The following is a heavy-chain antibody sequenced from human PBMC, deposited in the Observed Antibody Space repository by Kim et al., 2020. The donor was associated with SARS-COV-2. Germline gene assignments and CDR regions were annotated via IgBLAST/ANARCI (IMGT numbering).Heavy chain of an antibody. CDR3: AREPLRYYDSSGYFDY. J-gene: IGHJ4*02. CDR1: GGSISSYY. CDR2: IYYSGST. V-gene: IGHV4-59*01. Sequence: SETLSLTCTVSGGSISSYYWSWIRQPPGKGLEWIGYIYYSGSTNYNPSLKSRATISVDTSKNQFSLKLSSVTAADTAVYYCAREPLRYYDSSGYFDYWGQGTLVTVSS. D-gene: IGHD3-22*01.